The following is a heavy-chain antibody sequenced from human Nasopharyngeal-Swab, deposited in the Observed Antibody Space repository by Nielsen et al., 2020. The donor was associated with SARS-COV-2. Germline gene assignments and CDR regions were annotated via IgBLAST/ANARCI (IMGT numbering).Heavy chain of an antibody. CDR3: VRDGGDRTSLGDY. D-gene: IGHD2-15*01. Sequence: GESLKISYVASGFTFSSYAISWVRQAPGKGLEWVSWTGGTGDTYFEDSVKGRFTISRDNSKNTVDLQMNDLRVEDTAIYYCVRDGGDRTSLGDYWGQGTQVTVSS. CDR2: TGGTGDT. J-gene: IGHJ4*02. V-gene: IGHV3-23*01. CDR1: GFTFSSYA.